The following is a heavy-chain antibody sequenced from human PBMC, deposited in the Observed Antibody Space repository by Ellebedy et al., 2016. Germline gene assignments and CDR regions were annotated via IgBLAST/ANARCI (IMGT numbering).Heavy chain of an antibody. V-gene: IGHV3-23*01. CDR1: GFTFSTYA. CDR3: AKPLY. CDR2: ISGSGGST. Sequence: GESLKISXVASGFTFSTYAMSWVRQAPGKGLEWVSGISGSGGSTYYADSVKGRFTISRDNSKNTLYLQMNSLRAEDTAVYYCAKPLYWGQGTLVTVSS. J-gene: IGHJ4*02.